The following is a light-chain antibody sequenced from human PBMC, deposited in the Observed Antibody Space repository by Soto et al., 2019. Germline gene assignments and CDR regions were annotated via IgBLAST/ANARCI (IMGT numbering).Light chain of an antibody. CDR3: QQYGSSPWT. V-gene: IGKV3-20*01. CDR1: QSVSSSY. J-gene: IGKJ1*01. Sequence: XXPGERATLSCRASQSVSSSYLAWYQQKPGQAPRLLISGASSRATGIPDRFSGSASGTDFTLTISRLEPEDFAVYYCQQYGSSPWTFGQGTKVEIK. CDR2: GAS.